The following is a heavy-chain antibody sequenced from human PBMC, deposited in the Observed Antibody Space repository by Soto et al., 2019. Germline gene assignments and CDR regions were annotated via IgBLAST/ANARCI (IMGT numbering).Heavy chain of an antibody. V-gene: IGHV3-30-3*01. Sequence: GGSLRLSCAASGFTFSSYAMHWVRQAPGKGLEWVAVISHDGSNKYYADSVKGRFTISRDNSKNTLYLQMNSLRAEDTAVYYCARYHYYDSSGYSLDYFDYWGQGTLVTVSS. CDR2: ISHDGSNK. CDR3: ARYHYYDSSGYSLDYFDY. CDR1: GFTFSSYA. D-gene: IGHD3-22*01. J-gene: IGHJ4*02.